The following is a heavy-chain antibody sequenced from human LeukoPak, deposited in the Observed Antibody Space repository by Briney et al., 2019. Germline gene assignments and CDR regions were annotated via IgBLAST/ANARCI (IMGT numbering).Heavy chain of an antibody. V-gene: IGHV1-2*04. Sequence: ASVKVSCKASGYTFTGYYIHWVRQAPGQGLEWMGRINPNSGGTNYAQKLQGWVTRTRDTSISTAYMELSRLTSDDTAVYYCARRKGEPNIFDYWGQGTLVTVSS. CDR1: GYTFTGYY. CDR3: ARRKGEPNIFDY. J-gene: IGHJ4*02. D-gene: IGHD3-16*01. CDR2: INPNSGGT.